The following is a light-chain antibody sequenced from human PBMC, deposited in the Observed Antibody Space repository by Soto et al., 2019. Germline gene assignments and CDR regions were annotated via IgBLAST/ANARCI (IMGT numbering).Light chain of an antibody. CDR3: QQRSNWPPLT. Sequence: EIVLTQSPATLSLSPGERATLSCRASQSVGTYLAWYQQKPGQAPRLLIYDASNRATGIPPRFSGSGSGTDLTLTISSLEPEDFAVYYCQQRSNWPPLTFGGGTTVEIK. CDR2: DAS. V-gene: IGKV3-11*01. CDR1: QSVGTY. J-gene: IGKJ4*01.